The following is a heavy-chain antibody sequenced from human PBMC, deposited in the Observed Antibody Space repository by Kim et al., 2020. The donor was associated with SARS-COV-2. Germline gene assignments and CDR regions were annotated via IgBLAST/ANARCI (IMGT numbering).Heavy chain of an antibody. CDR2: ISSSGSTI. D-gene: IGHD6-13*01. J-gene: IGHJ6*02. CDR1: GFTFSSYE. Sequence: GGSLRLSCAASGFTFSSYEMNWVRQAPGKGLEWVSYISSSGSTIYYADSVKGRFTISRDNAKNSLYLQMNSLRAEDTAVYYCAREYRDLGSSWPYYYYYGMDVWGQGTTVTVSS. V-gene: IGHV3-48*03. CDR3: AREYRDLGSSWPYYYYYGMDV.